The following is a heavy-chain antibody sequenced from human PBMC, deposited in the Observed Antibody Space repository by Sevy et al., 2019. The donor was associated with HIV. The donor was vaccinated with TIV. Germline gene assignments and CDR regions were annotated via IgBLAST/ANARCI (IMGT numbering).Heavy chain of an antibody. CDR3: AKEGGGYYYDSSGLFDY. CDR1: GFTFSSYA. CDR2: ISGSGYLT. J-gene: IGHJ4*02. Sequence: GGSLRLSCAASGFTFSSYAMSWVRQAPGKGLEWVSDISGSGYLTYYTDSVKGRFTISRDNSKNTLYLQMNSLRAEDTAVYYCAKEGGGYYYDSSGLFDYWGQGTLVTVSS. V-gene: IGHV3-23*01. D-gene: IGHD3-22*01.